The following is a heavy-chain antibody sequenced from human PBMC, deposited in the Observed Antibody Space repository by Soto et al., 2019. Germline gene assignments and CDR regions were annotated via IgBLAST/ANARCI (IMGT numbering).Heavy chain of an antibody. V-gene: IGHV4-31*03. D-gene: IGHD3-10*01. J-gene: IGHJ4*02. CDR3: ASGQNYYPY. CDR1: VDSISRGGNY. CDR2: IFYSGST. Sequence: SRTGTVSVDSISRGGNYWSWIRQHPGKGLEWIGNIFYSGSTSYNPSLKSRVTISVDTSKNQFSLKLSSVTAADTAVYYGASGQNYYPYWGQGTLVTVSS.